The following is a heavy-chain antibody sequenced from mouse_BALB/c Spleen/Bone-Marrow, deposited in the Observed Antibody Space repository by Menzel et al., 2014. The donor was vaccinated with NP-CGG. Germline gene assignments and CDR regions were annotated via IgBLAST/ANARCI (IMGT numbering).Heavy chain of an antibody. V-gene: IGHV1S22*01. Sequence: LQQSGSELVRPGAPVKLSCKASGNTFTSYWMHWVKQRHGQGLEWIGNIYPGSGSTNYDEKFKSKGTLTVDTSSSTAYMHLSSLTSEDSAVYYCTRGYYPYYYAMDYWGQGTSVTVSS. CDR2: IYPGSGST. CDR3: TRGYYPYYYAMDY. D-gene: IGHD2-3*01. J-gene: IGHJ4*01. CDR1: GNTFTSYW.